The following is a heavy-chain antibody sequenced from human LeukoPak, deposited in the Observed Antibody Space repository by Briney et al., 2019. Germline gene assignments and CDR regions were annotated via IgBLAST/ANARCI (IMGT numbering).Heavy chain of an antibody. CDR1: GFTFSSYA. Sequence: PGGSLRLSCAASGFTFSSYAMSWVRQAPGKGLEWVSGISGSGSSTYYADSVKGRFTISRDNSKNTLYLQMDSLRAEDTAVYYCAKDRDTIMVKVFDYWGQGTLVTVSS. CDR2: ISGSGSST. D-gene: IGHD5-18*01. J-gene: IGHJ4*02. CDR3: AKDRDTIMVKVFDY. V-gene: IGHV3-23*01.